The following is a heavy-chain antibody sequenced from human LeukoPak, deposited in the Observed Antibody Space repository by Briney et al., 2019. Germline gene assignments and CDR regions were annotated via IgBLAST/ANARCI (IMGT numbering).Heavy chain of an antibody. V-gene: IGHV3-11*05. CDR1: QFSISDYY. CDR3: ARDSSGYYPSY. CDR2: ISSKGDHT. Sequence: PGGSLRLSCAVSQFSISDYYMSWIRQAPGKGLEWLSSISSKGDHTNYADSVKGRFVISRDNVKKSLHLHMNSLRAEDTAVYFCARDSSGYYPSYWGQGTLVTVSS. D-gene: IGHD3-22*01. J-gene: IGHJ4*02.